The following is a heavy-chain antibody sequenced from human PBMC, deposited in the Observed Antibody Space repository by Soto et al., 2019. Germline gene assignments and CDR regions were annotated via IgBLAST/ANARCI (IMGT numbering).Heavy chain of an antibody. V-gene: IGHV1-8*01. D-gene: IGHD2-15*01. J-gene: IGHJ6*02. CDR3: ARGKLGYCSGGSCYPYYYYYYGMDV. CDR1: GYTFTSYD. Sequence: QVQLVQSGAEVKKPGASVKVSCKASGYTFTSYDINWVRQATGQGLEWMGWMNPNSGNTGYAQKFQGRVTMTRNTSISTADMELSSLRSEDTAVYYCARGKLGYCSGGSCYPYYYYYYGMDVWGQGTTVTVSS. CDR2: MNPNSGNT.